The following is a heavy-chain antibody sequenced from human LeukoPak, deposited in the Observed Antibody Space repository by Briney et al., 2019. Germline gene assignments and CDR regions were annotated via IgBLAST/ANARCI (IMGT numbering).Heavy chain of an antibody. J-gene: IGHJ4*02. CDR2: IKSKTDGGIK. CDR3: ATERSGYFDS. Sequence: GGSLRLSCAASGLTLSNAWMTWVRQAPGKGLEWVARIKSKTDGGIKDYSAPVKGTFTISRDDSENTVYLQMNSLKIEDTAVYYCATERSGYFDSWGQGTLVFVSS. CDR1: GLTLSNAW. V-gene: IGHV3-15*01.